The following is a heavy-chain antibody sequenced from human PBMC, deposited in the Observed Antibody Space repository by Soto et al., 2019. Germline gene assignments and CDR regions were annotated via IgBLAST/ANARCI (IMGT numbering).Heavy chain of an antibody. J-gene: IGHJ4*02. CDR3: AHRPRVGTVTDGFDF. CDR2: SYSNDHT. D-gene: IGHD1-26*01. Sequence: SGPTLVNPTQTLTLTCSFSGFSFSPRGVGVDWIRQPPGKAPECLAVSYSNDHTRYNPSLQTRVSITKDTTKSPVVLTMTNMDPADTATYFFAHRPRVGTVTDGFDFWGQGILVTVSS. CDR1: GFSFSPRGVG. V-gene: IGHV2-5*01.